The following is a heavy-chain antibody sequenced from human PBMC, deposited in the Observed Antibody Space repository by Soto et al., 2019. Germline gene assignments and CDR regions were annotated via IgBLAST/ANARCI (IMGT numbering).Heavy chain of an antibody. CDR2: ISSSSSTI. J-gene: IGHJ4*02. CDR3: AKDSTYYYDSSGYGY. V-gene: IGHV3-48*02. Sequence: GGSLRLSCAASGFTFSSYSMNWVRQAPGKGLEWVSYISSSSSTIYYADSVKGRFTISRDNAKNSLYLQMNSLRDDDTAEYYCAKDSTYYYDSSGYGYWGQGTLVTVSS. D-gene: IGHD3-22*01. CDR1: GFTFSSYS.